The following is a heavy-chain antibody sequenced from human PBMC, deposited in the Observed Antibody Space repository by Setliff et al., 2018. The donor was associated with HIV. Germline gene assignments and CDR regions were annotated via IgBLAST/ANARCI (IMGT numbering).Heavy chain of an antibody. CDR1: GGSFSGYY. D-gene: IGHD6-19*01. V-gene: IGHV4-34*01. CDR3: ARSLLPSITVAGTIGY. CDR2: ITHSGST. Sequence: SETLSLTCAVYGGSFSGYYWTWIRQPPGKGLEWIGEITHSGSTNYNPSLETRVTISVDTSKNQFSLKLSSVTAADTAVYYCARSLLPSITVAGTIGYWGQGSLVTVSS. J-gene: IGHJ4*02.